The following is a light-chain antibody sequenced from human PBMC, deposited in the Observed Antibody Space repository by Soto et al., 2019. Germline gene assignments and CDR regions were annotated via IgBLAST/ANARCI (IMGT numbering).Light chain of an antibody. V-gene: IGKV3-20*01. CDR3: QQYGSSPQT. Sequence: EVVMTQSPATLSVSPGEGATLSCRASQGIGDTLAWYQHKPGQTPRLLIFGASSRATAIPDRFSGSGSGTDFTLTISRLEPEDFAVYYCQQYGSSPQTFGQGTKVDIK. CDR1: QGIGDT. J-gene: IGKJ2*01. CDR2: GAS.